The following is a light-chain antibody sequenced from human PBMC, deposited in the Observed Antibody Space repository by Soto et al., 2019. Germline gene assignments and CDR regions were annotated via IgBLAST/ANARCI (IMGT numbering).Light chain of an antibody. CDR3: KQTYTTPRT. CDR1: QSISSD. Sequence: DSQMTQSPSSLSGSVGDRVTIPCRAIQSISSDLNWYQQKIGKATKLLIYAASNLQSGVPSRFSGSGAMTDFALTISSLQPEDFATYYCKQTYTTPRTFGHGTKVEIK. V-gene: IGKV1-39*01. J-gene: IGKJ1*01. CDR2: AAS.